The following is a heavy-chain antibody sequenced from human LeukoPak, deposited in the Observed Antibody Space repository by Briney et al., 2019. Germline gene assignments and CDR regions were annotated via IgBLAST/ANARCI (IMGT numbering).Heavy chain of an antibody. J-gene: IGHJ4*02. V-gene: IGHV4-34*01. CDR3: ARADSSGWY. CDR2: INHSGST. D-gene: IGHD6-19*01. Sequence: SETLSLTCTVSGDSISGYYWSWIRQPPGKGLEWIGEINHSGSTNYNPSLKSRVTISVDTSKNQFSLKLSSVTAADTAVYYCARADSSGWYWGQGTLVTVSS. CDR1: GDSISGYY.